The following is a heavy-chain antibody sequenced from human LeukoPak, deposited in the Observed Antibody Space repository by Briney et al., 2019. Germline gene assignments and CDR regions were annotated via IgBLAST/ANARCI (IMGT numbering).Heavy chain of an antibody. CDR2: IKEDGSEK. CDR3: GGGSGWSHGY. CDR1: GFTFSDYY. Sequence: GGSLRLSCAASGFTFSDYYMSWIRQAPGKGLEWVANIKEDGSEKYYVDSVKGRFTISRDNAKNSLYLQMNSLRVEDTAVYYCGGGSGWSHGYWGQGNLVTVSS. D-gene: IGHD6-19*01. V-gene: IGHV3-7*04. J-gene: IGHJ4*02.